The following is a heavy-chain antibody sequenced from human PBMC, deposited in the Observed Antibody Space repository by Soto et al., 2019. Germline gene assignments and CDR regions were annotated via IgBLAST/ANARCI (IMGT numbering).Heavy chain of an antibody. V-gene: IGHV3-30*18. CDR2: ISYDGTSE. CDR1: GFTFSDFG. Sequence: GSLRLSCAASGFTFSDFGMHWVRQAPDMGLEWVAVISYDGTSEYYADSVKGRFTISRDNSKNTLYLQMNSLRAEDTAVYYCAKEDSSPSSWCFDYWGQGTLVTVSS. CDR3: AKEDSSPSSWCFDY. D-gene: IGHD2-15*01. J-gene: IGHJ4*02.